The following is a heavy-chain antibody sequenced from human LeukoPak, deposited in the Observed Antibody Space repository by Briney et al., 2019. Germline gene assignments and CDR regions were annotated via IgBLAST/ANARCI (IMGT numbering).Heavy chain of an antibody. CDR2: MNPNSGNT. V-gene: IGHV1-8*01. CDR3: AKEMRGFKRAKVRAFDI. CDR1: GYTFTSYD. D-gene: IGHD3-10*01. J-gene: IGHJ3*02. Sequence: ASVTVSCKASGYTFTSYDINWVRQATGQGLEWMGWMNPNSGNTGYAQKFQGRVTMTRNTPISTAYMELSSLRSEDTAVYYCAKEMRGFKRAKVRAFDIWGQGTMVTVSS.